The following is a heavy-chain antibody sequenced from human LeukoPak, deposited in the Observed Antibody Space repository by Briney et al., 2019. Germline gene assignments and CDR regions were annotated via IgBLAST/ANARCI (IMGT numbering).Heavy chain of an antibody. CDR1: GFTFTRYT. D-gene: IGHD3-10*01. V-gene: IGHV3-30*04. CDR2: VLYDGSNK. CDR3: VRDNYGCILDF. Sequence: GRSLSLSCAASGFTFTRYTMHWVRQAPGKGLEWVAVVLYDGSNKYYADSVKGRFTLSRDNSKNTLSLQMNTLRADDTAVYYCVRDNYGCILDFWGQGTLVTVSS. J-gene: IGHJ4*02.